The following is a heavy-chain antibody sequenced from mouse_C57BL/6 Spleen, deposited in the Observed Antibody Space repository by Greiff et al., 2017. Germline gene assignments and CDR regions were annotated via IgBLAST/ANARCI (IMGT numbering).Heavy chain of an antibody. V-gene: IGHV1-76*01. CDR1: GYTFTDYY. CDR3: ARCGHYDCYIAY. D-gene: IGHD2-3*01. CDR2: IYPGSGNT. Sequence: QVKLQQSGAELVRPGASVKLSCKASGYTFTDYYLNWVKQRPGQGLEWIARIYPGSGNTYYNETFKGKASLTAENSSSSAYMQLRSLTSEDAAVYFCARCGHYDCYIAYGGQGTTLTVSS. J-gene: IGHJ2*01.